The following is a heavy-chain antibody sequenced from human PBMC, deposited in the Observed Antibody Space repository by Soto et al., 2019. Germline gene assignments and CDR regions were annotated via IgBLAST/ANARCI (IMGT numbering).Heavy chain of an antibody. CDR3: ARLTVTTWDYYYGMDV. Sequence: GESLQISCKGSGYSFTSYWIGCVRQMPGKGLEWMGIIYLGDSDTRYSPSFQGQVTISADKSISTAYLQWSSLKASDTAMYYCARLTVTTWDYYYGMDVWGQGTTVTVSX. J-gene: IGHJ6*02. D-gene: IGHD4-4*01. V-gene: IGHV5-51*01. CDR1: GYSFTSYW. CDR2: IYLGDSDT.